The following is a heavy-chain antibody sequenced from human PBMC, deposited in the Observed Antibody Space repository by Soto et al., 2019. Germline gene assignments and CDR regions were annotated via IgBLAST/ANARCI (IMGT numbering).Heavy chain of an antibody. J-gene: IGHJ5*02. Sequence: GGSLRLSCAASGFTFSSYAMSWVRQAPGKGLEWVSAISGSGGSTYYADSVKGRFTISRDNSKNTLYLQMNSLRAEDTAVYYCAKDRTIWFGELLRYNWFDPWGQGTLVTVSS. CDR2: ISGSGGST. CDR3: AKDRTIWFGELLRYNWFDP. D-gene: IGHD3-10*01. V-gene: IGHV3-23*01. CDR1: GFTFSSYA.